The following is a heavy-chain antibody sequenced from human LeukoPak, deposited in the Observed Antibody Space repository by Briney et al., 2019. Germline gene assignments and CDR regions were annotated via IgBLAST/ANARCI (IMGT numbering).Heavy chain of an antibody. CDR1: GFTFSSYS. CDR3: ARVQVYPD. CDR2: ISSSSSTI. Sequence: PGGSPRLSCAASGFTFSSYSMNWVRQAPGKGLEWVSYISSSSSTIYYADSVKGRFTISRDNAKNSLYLQMNGLRDEDTAVYYCARVQVYPDWGQGTLVTVSS. V-gene: IGHV3-48*02. D-gene: IGHD3-16*02. J-gene: IGHJ4*02.